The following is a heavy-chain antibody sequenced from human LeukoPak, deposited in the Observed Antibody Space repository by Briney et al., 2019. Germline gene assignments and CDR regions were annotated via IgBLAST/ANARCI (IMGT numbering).Heavy chain of an antibody. CDR1: GGTFSSYA. CDR3: ARAYNWNAPFDY. Sequence: APVKVSCKASGGTFSSYAISWVRQAPGQGLEWMVGIIPIFGTANYAQKFQGRVTITADESTSTAYMELSSLRSEDTAVYYCARAYNWNAPFDYWGQGTLVTVSS. D-gene: IGHD1-20*01. CDR2: IIPIFGTA. J-gene: IGHJ4*02. V-gene: IGHV1-69*13.